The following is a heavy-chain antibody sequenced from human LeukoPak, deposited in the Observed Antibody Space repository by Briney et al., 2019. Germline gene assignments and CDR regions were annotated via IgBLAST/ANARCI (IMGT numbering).Heavy chain of an antibody. J-gene: IGHJ3*02. Sequence: SETLFLTCTVSGGSISSYYWSWIRQPPGKGLEWIGYIYYSGSTYYNPSLKSRVTISVDTSKNQFSLKLSSVTAADTAVYYCARGVLVYAFDIWGQGTMVTVSS. CDR1: GGSISSYY. V-gene: IGHV4-30-4*01. CDR2: IYYSGST. D-gene: IGHD3-3*02. CDR3: ARGVLVYAFDI.